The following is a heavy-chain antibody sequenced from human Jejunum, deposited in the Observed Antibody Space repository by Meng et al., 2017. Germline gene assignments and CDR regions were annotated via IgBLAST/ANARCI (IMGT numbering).Heavy chain of an antibody. CDR1: GGTFNTYA. J-gene: IGHJ4*02. CDR3: ARGAVVATTYYFDS. Sequence: QVQRGQSGAGGKKPGSSRKASCKVYGGTFNTYAISWVRQAPGQGLEWMGGIIPIFDTPNYAQKFQDRVTMTADASTSTAYMELNGLISEDTALYYCARGAVVATTYYFDSWGQGTLVTVSS. D-gene: IGHD2-15*01. V-gene: IGHV1-69*01. CDR2: IIPIFDTP.